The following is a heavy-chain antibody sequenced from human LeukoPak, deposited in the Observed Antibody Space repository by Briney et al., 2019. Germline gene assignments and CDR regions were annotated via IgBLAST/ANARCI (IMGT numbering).Heavy chain of an antibody. Sequence: SQTLSLTCAISGDTFSSNSATWNWIRQSPSRGLEWLGRTYYRSKWYKYYAVSVKGRITINPDTSKNQFSLQLNSVTPEDTAVYYCARGPSYFQHWGQGTLVTVSS. V-gene: IGHV6-1*01. CDR1: GDTFSSNSAT. CDR3: ARGPSYFQH. J-gene: IGHJ1*01. CDR2: TYYRSKWYK.